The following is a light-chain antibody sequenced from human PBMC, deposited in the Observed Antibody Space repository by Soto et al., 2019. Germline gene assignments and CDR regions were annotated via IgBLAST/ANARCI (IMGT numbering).Light chain of an antibody. V-gene: IGKV3-20*01. CDR1: QSVSSSS. CDR3: QQYRSSPPYT. Sequence: EIVLTQSPGTLSLYQGERATLSCRASQSVSSSSFAWYQQKPGQAPRLLIYGTSSRATGIPDRFSGSGSGTDFTLTISRMEPEDFAVYYCQQYRSSPPYTFGQGTKLEIK. CDR2: GTS. J-gene: IGKJ2*01.